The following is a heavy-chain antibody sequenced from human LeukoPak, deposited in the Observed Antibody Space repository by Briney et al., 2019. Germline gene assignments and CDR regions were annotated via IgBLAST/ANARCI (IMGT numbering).Heavy chain of an antibody. V-gene: IGHV3-66*01. J-gene: IGHJ4*02. Sequence: GGSLRLSCAASGFTVSGNYMSWVRQAPGKGLEWVSVIYSGGTTYYADPVRGRFTISRDNSKNTLYLQMNSLRAEDTAVYYCARDQGYGDWGFEYWGQGTLVTVSS. CDR1: GFTVSGNY. CDR3: ARDQGYGDWGFEY. CDR2: IYSGGTT. D-gene: IGHD4-17*01.